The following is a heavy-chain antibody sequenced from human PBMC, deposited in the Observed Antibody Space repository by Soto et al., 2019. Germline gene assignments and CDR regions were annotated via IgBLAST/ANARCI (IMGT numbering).Heavy chain of an antibody. V-gene: IGHV3-33*01. Sequence: QVQLVESGGGVVRPGGSLRLSCAASGFTFSVYGIHWVRQAPGKGLEWVAFIWYDGSNKYYADSVTGRFTISRDNSKNTLYLEMNSLTAADTAVYYCARDPTEEWNHHYYGMDVWGQGTTVTVSS. CDR2: IWYDGSNK. CDR1: GFTFSVYG. D-gene: IGHD1-1*01. J-gene: IGHJ6*02. CDR3: ARDPTEEWNHHYYGMDV.